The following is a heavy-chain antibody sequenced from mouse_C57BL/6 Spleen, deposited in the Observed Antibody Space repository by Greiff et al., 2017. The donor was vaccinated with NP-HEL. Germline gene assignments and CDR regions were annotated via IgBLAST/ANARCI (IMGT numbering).Heavy chain of an antibody. CDR3: ARGIYYDYGLFAY. CDR1: GFSLTSYG. D-gene: IGHD2-4*01. V-gene: IGHV2-2*01. CDR2: IWSGGST. J-gene: IGHJ3*01. Sequence: QVQLQQSGPGLVQPSQSLSITSTVSGFSLTSYGVHWVRQSPGKGLEWLGVIWSGGSTDYNAAFISRLSISKDNSKSQVFFKMNSLQADDTAIYYCARGIYYDYGLFAYWGQGTLVTVSA.